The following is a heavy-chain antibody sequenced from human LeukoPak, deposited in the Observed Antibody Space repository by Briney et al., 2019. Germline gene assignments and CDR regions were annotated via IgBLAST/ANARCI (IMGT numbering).Heavy chain of an antibody. CDR1: GDSVSSNSAA. V-gene: IGHV6-1*01. D-gene: IGHD5-12*01. Sequence: SQTLSLTCAISGDSVSSNSAAWNWIRQSPSRGLEWLGRTYYRSKWYNDYAVSVKSRITIKPDTSKNQFSLRLSSVTAADTAVYYCARDPRWLRGVGDMGVDYWGQGTLVTISS. CDR2: TYYRSKWYN. CDR3: ARDPRWLRGVGDMGVDY. J-gene: IGHJ4*02.